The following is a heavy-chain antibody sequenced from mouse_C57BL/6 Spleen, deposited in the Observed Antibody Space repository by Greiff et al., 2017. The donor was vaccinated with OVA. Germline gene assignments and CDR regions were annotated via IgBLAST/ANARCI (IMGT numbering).Heavy chain of an antibody. CDR3: TRVKDSSGLFAY. Sequence: VQLQQSGAELVRPGASVTLSCKASGYTFTDYEMHWVKQTPVHGLEWIGAIDPETGGTAYNQKFKGKAILTADKSSSTAYMELRSLTSEDSAVYYCTRVKDSSGLFAYWGQGTLVTVSA. CDR1: GYTFTDYE. J-gene: IGHJ3*01. CDR2: IDPETGGT. V-gene: IGHV1-15*01. D-gene: IGHD3-2*02.